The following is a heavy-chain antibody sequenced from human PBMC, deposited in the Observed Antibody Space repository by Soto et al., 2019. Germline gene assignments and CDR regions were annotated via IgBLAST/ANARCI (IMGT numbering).Heavy chain of an antibody. CDR3: ARVPVGNCSGGSCYLDAFDI. J-gene: IGHJ3*02. Sequence: QVQLVQSGAEVKKPGASVKVSCKASGYTFTSYYMHWVRQAPGQGLEWMGIINPSGGSTSYAQKFLGSVTMSRDTSTSTVYMELSSLRWEDMAVYYCARVPVGNCSGGSCYLDAFDIWGQGTMVTVSS. CDR1: GYTFTSYY. D-gene: IGHD2-15*01. V-gene: IGHV1-46*03. CDR2: INPSGGST.